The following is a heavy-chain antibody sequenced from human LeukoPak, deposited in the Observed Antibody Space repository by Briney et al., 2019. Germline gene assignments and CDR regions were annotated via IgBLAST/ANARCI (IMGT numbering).Heavy chain of an antibody. CDR3: TRDLAAVPGPRMDV. Sequence: GGSLRLSCAASGFAFSSYGMHWVRQAPGKGLGWVAVIWYDGSNKYYADSVKGRFTISRDNSKNTLYLQMNSLRAEDTAMYFCTRDLAAVPGPRMDVWGQGTTVTVSS. CDR1: GFAFSSYG. V-gene: IGHV3-33*01. CDR2: IWYDGSNK. D-gene: IGHD6-19*01. J-gene: IGHJ6*02.